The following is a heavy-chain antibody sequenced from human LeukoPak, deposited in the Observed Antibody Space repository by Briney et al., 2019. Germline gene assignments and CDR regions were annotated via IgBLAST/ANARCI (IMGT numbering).Heavy chain of an antibody. J-gene: IGHJ3*02. CDR2: INHSGST. V-gene: IGHV4-34*01. CDR3: ARDADGFSDAFDI. CDR1: GVSFSAYY. D-gene: IGHD2-2*03. Sequence: SETLSLTCAVYGVSFSAYYWSCIRQPPGKGLEWIGEINHSGSTNYNPSLKSRVTISVDTSKNQFSLKLSSVTAADTAVYYCARDADGFSDAFDIWGQGTMVTVSS.